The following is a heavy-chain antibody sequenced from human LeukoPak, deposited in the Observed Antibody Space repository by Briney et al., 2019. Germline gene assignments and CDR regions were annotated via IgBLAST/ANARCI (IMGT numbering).Heavy chain of an antibody. CDR3: AKPQYYYDSSGYYSEYFQH. Sequence: GASVKVSCKASGYTFTSYDINWVRQATGQGLEWMGWMNPNSGNTGYAQKFQGRVTMTRNTSISTAYMELSSLRAEDTAVYYCAKPQYYYDSSGYYSEYFQHWGQGTLVTVSS. CDR1: GYTFTSYD. J-gene: IGHJ1*01. V-gene: IGHV1-8*01. D-gene: IGHD3-22*01. CDR2: MNPNSGNT.